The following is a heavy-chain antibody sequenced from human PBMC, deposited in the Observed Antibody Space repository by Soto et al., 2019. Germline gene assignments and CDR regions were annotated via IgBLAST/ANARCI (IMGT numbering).Heavy chain of an antibody. D-gene: IGHD4-17*01. V-gene: IGHV3-21*06. CDR2: ISSSSNYI. J-gene: IGHJ4*02. CDR3: ARGYGNLDY. Sequence: EVQLVESGGGLVKPGGSLRLSCAASGFTFSSYTMNWVRQAPGKGLEWVSSISSSSNYIYYVDSVKGRFTISRDNAKNSLYLQMNSLRAEDTAVYYCARGYGNLDYWGQGTLVTVSS. CDR1: GFTFSSYT.